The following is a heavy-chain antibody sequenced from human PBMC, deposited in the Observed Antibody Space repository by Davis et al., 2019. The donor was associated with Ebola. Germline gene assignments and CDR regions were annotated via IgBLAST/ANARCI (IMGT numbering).Heavy chain of an antibody. CDR1: GGSFSGYY. CDR2: INHSGST. D-gene: IGHD2-2*01. V-gene: IGHV4-34*01. Sequence: MPSETLSLTCAVYGGSFSGYYRSWIRQPPGKGLEWIGEINHSGSTNYNPPLKSRVTISVDTSKNQFSLKLSSVTAADTAVYYCARRVPAAAFDIWGQGTMVTVSS. CDR3: ARRVPAAAFDI. J-gene: IGHJ3*02.